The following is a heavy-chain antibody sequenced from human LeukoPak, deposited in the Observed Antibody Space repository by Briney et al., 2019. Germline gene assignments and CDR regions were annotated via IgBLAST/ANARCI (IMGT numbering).Heavy chain of an antibody. CDR2: IRSKAYGGTT. CDR1: GFTFGDYA. CDR3: TRADSSGYYPFPPFDY. V-gene: IGHV3-49*03. D-gene: IGHD3-22*01. J-gene: IGHJ4*02. Sequence: GGSLRLSCTASGFTFGDYAMSWFRQAPGKGLEWVGFIRSKAYGGTTEYAASVKDRFTISRDDSKSIAYLQMNSLKTEDTAVYYCTRADSSGYYPFPPFDYWGQGTLVTVSS.